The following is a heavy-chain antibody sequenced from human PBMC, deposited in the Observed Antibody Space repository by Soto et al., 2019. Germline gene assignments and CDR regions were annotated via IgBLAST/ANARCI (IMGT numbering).Heavy chain of an antibody. CDR1: GFTFSSYG. J-gene: IGHJ6*02. CDR2: ISYDGSNK. D-gene: IGHD4-17*01. V-gene: IGHV3-30*18. CDR3: AKDLGRDYGDYGGLGMDV. Sequence: GGSLRLSCAASGFTFSSYGMHWVRQAPGKGLEWVAVISYDGSNKYYADSVKGRFTISRDNSKNTLYLQMNSLRAEDTAVYYCAKDLGRDYGDYGGLGMDVWGQGTTVTVSS.